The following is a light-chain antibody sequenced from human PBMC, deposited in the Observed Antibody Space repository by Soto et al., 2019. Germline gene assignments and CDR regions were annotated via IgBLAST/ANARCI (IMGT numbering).Light chain of an antibody. V-gene: IGKV1-5*03. Sequence: DIQMTQSPSTLSASVGDRVTITCRASQSSSSWLAWYQQKPGKAPKLLIYKASSLESGVPSRFSGGGSGTEFTLTSSNLQPDAFATYYCQQYSSYPYTFGQGTKLEIK. CDR3: QQYSSYPYT. CDR1: QSSSSW. CDR2: KAS. J-gene: IGKJ2*01.